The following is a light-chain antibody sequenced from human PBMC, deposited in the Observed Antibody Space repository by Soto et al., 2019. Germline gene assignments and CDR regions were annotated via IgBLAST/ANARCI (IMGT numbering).Light chain of an antibody. V-gene: IGLV2-14*01. CDR1: SSDVGGYNY. CDR3: SSYTGSSTWV. Sequence: QSALTQPASVSGSPGQSITISCTGTSSDVGGYNYVSWYQQHPGKAPKLMIYEVSNRPSGVSTRFSGSKSGNTASLTISGLQGEDEADYYCSSYTGSSTWVFGGGTKLTVL. J-gene: IGLJ3*02. CDR2: EVS.